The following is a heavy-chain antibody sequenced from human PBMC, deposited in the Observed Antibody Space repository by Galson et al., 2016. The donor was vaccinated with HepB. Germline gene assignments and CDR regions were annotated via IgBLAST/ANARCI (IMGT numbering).Heavy chain of an antibody. V-gene: IGHV3-48*02. Sequence: DSVRGRFTISRDNARNSLYLQMNSLRDEDTAVYYCARDGIAAASYYFDSWGQGTLVTVSS. J-gene: IGHJ4*02. D-gene: IGHD6-13*01. CDR3: ARDGIAAASYYFDS.